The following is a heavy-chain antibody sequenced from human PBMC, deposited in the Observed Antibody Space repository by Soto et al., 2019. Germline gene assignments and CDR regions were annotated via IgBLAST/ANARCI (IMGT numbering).Heavy chain of an antibody. Sequence: GGSLRLSCAASGFSFSSYAMSWVRQAPGKGLDWVSAISGSGTKTHYADSVKGRFTISRDNSKNTLYLQMNSLRAEGTAVYYCAKDHPVIEVVKVFEYWGRGALVTVSS. CDR3: AKDHPVIEVVKVFEY. D-gene: IGHD3-22*01. V-gene: IGHV3-23*01. CDR2: ISGSGTKT. CDR1: GFSFSSYA. J-gene: IGHJ4*02.